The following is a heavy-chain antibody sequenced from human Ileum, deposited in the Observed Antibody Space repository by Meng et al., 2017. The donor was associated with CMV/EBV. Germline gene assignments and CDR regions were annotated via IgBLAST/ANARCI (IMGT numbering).Heavy chain of an antibody. V-gene: IGHV4-31*02. D-gene: IGHD5-24*01. Sequence: GSISSGGYYWSWIRQHPGKGLEWIGYIYYSGSTYYNPSLKSRVTISVDTSKNQFSLKLSSVTAADTAVYYCARGDGYNFYGGPSFDYWGQGTLVTVSS. CDR2: IYYSGST. CDR1: GSISSGGYY. J-gene: IGHJ4*02. CDR3: ARGDGYNFYGGPSFDY.